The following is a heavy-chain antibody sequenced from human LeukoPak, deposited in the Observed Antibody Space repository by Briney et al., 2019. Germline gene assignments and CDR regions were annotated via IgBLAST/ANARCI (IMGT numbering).Heavy chain of an antibody. CDR3: ARGPATVTTSRNWFDP. V-gene: IGHV3-21*01. CDR1: GFTFSSYS. CDR2: ISSSSSYI. J-gene: IGHJ5*02. D-gene: IGHD4-17*01. Sequence: GGSLRLSCAASGFTFSSYSMYWVRQAPGKGLEWVSSISSSSSYIYYADSVKGRFTISRDNAKNSLYLQMNSLRAEDTAVYYCARGPATVTTSRNWFDPWGQGTLVTVSS.